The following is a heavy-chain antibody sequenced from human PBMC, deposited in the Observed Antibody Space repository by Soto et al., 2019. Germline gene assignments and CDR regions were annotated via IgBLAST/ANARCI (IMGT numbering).Heavy chain of an antibody. J-gene: IGHJ4*02. V-gene: IGHV1-24*01. CDR1: GYTLTELS. CDR3: ATSSITMIVVVTQGSFDY. CDR2: FDPEDGET. Sequence: ASVKVSCKVSGYTLTELSMHWVRQAPGKGLEWMGGFDPEDGETIYAQKFQGRVTMTEDTSTDTAYMELSSLRSEDTAVYYCATSSITMIVVVTQGSFDYWGQGTLVTVSS. D-gene: IGHD3-22*01.